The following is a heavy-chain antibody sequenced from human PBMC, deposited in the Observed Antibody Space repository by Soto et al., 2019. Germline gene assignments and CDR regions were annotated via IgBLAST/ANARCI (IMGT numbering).Heavy chain of an antibody. V-gene: IGHV4-39*01. CDR1: GVSIIDTSYY. CDR3: ARQGSY. Sequence: QLQLQESGPGLVKPSETLSLTCNVSGVSIIDTSYYWGWIRQPPGKGLEWIGTIYFNGNTFYNPSLKSRLTISVDTSKNQMSLRLTSVTAADTAVYYCARQGSYWGHATLVAVSS. CDR2: IYFNGNT. J-gene: IGHJ4*01.